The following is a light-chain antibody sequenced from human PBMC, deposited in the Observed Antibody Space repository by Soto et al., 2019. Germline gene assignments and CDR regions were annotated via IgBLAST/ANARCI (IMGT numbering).Light chain of an antibody. CDR1: QGIGNY. V-gene: IGKV1-27*01. CDR3: QKYDTVPWT. Sequence: DIQMTQSPSSLPASVGDRVTITCRASQGIGNYLVWYQQKPGKVPKLLIYGASILQSGVPSRFSGSGPGTYFTLTIRSLQPEDAATYYCQKYDTVPWTFGQGTKVEIK. CDR2: GAS. J-gene: IGKJ1*01.